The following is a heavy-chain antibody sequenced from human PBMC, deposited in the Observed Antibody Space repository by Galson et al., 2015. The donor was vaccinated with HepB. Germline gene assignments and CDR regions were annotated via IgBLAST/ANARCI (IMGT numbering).Heavy chain of an antibody. V-gene: IGHV3-53*01. CDR2: IYSGGST. Sequence: SLRLSCAASGFTVSSNYKSWVRQAPGKWLEWVSVIYSGGSTYYADSVKGRFTISRDNSKNTLYLQMNSLRAEDTAVYYCARGGYSYGFIDYWGQGTLVTVSS. D-gene: IGHD5-18*01. CDR1: GFTVSSNY. CDR3: ARGGYSYGFIDY. J-gene: IGHJ4*02.